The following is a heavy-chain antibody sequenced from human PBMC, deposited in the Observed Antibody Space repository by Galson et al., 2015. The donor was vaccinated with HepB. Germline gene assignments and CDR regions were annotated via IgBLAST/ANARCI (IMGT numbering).Heavy chain of an antibody. CDR2: ISSNGGST. Sequence: SLRLSCAASGFTFSSYAMRWVRQAPGKGLEYVSAISSNGGSTYYANSVKGRFTISRDNSKNTLYLQMGSLRAEDMAVYYCARDLLLRGWEDAVWGYYYYYGMDVWGQGTTVTVSS. CDR3: ARDLLLRGWEDAVWGYYYYYGMDV. J-gene: IGHJ6*02. D-gene: IGHD3-16*01. CDR1: GFTFSSYA. V-gene: IGHV3-64*01.